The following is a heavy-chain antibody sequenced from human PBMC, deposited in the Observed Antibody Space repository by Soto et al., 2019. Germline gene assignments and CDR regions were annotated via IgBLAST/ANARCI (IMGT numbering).Heavy chain of an antibody. CDR2: ISGSGGST. CDR3: AKVSYCSSTSCWDY. V-gene: IGHV3-23*01. CDR1: GFAFSSNA. Sequence: GGALRLSCAASGFAFSSNAMSWVRQAPGKGLEWVSAISGSGGSTYYADSVKGRFTISRDNSKNTLYLQMNSLRAEDTAVYYCAKVSYCSSTSCWDYWGQGTLVTVSS. D-gene: IGHD2-2*01. J-gene: IGHJ4*02.